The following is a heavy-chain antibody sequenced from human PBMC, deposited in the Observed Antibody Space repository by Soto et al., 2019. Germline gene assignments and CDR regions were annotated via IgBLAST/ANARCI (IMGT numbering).Heavy chain of an antibody. Sequence: EVQLVESGGGWVQPGGSLRLSCAASGFTFSSYAMSWVRQSPGKGLECVSSINAVDENTKYAASVEGRFTISRDNPKNTVYLQMNSMRAEHTAVYYCAKNFYFDSWGQGTLVTVSP. CDR3: AKNFYFDS. CDR1: GFTFSSYA. V-gene: IGHV3-23*04. J-gene: IGHJ4*02. CDR2: INAVDENT.